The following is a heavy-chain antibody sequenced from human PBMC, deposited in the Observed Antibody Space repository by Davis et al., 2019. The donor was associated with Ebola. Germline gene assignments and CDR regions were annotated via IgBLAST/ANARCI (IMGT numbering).Heavy chain of an antibody. V-gene: IGHV4-4*07. J-gene: IGHJ4*02. Sequence: PGGSLRLSCTVSGGSISGYYWNWIRRPAGKGLEWIGRFQTTGSTNYNPSLKSRVTMSVDTSKNQLSLKLNSVTAADTAVYYCARTHDNVWGSYGYWGQGNLVTVSS. CDR3: ARTHDNVWGSYGY. CDR1: GGSISGYY. CDR2: FQTTGST. D-gene: IGHD3-16*01.